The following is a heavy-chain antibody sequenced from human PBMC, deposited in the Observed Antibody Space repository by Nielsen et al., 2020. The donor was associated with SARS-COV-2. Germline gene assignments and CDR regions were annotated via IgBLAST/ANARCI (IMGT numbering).Heavy chain of an antibody. Sequence: SETLSLTCTVSGDSITIIGSYWTWIRQHQGKGLEWIGYIYYSGSTYYNPSLKRRATISIDTSQKQFSLRLSSLTAADTAVYYCARSRRLRGVNDAFDVWGRGTMVSVSS. D-gene: IGHD3-10*01. J-gene: IGHJ3*01. V-gene: IGHV4-31*03. CDR3: ARSRRLRGVNDAFDV. CDR2: IYYSGST. CDR1: GDSITIIGSY.